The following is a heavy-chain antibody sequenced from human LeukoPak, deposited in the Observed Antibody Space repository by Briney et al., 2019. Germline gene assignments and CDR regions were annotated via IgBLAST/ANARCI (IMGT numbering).Heavy chain of an antibody. J-gene: IGHJ6*02. CDR2: INHSGST. CDR1: GGSFSGYY. Sequence: SETLSLTCAVYGGSFSGYYWSWIRQPPGKGLEWIGEINHSGSTNYNPSLKSRVTISVDTSKNQFSLKLSSVTVADTAVYYCARWRSGRGFNYYYYYGMDVWGQGTTVTVSS. V-gene: IGHV4-34*01. D-gene: IGHD2-15*01. CDR3: ARWRSGRGFNYYYYYGMDV.